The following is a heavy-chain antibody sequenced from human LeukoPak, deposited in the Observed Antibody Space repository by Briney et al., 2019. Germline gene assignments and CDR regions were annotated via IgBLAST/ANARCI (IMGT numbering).Heavy chain of an antibody. CDR1: GYSISSGYF. CDR3: ASVESDYFDY. J-gene: IGHJ4*02. V-gene: IGHV4-38-2*02. Sequence: SETLSLTCTVSGYSISSGYFWGWIRQPPGKGLEWIGVYHVGTTDYNPSLKSRVIISVDRSKNQMSLKLSSVTAADTAVYYCASVESDYFDYWGQGTLVTVSS. CDR2: VYHVGTT.